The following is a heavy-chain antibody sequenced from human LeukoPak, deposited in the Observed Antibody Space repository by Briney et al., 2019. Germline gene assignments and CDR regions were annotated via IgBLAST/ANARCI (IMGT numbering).Heavy chain of an antibody. CDR2: ISGSSSYI. Sequence: GGSLRLSCAASGFTFSSYSMNWVRQAPGKGLEWVSSISGSSSYIYYADSVKGRFTISRDNAKNSLYLQMNSLRAEDTAVYYCARPRGYSYGCDYWGQGTLVTVSS. CDR3: ARPRGYSYGCDY. D-gene: IGHD5-18*01. J-gene: IGHJ4*02. V-gene: IGHV3-21*01. CDR1: GFTFSSYS.